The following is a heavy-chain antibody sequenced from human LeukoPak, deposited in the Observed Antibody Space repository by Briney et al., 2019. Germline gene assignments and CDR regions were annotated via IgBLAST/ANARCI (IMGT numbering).Heavy chain of an antibody. V-gene: IGHV3-30*02. J-gene: IGHJ4*02. CDR2: IQYDGSNK. D-gene: IGHD6-19*01. CDR1: GFTFNNHA. Sequence: GGSLRLSCAASGFTFNNHAMHWVRQAPGKGLEWVAFIQYDGSNKYYADSVEGRFTISRDNSKNTLYLQMSSLRDEDTGVYYCAKDPRYQAVAGIWYVDYWGQGTLVTVSS. CDR3: AKDPRYQAVAGIWYVDY.